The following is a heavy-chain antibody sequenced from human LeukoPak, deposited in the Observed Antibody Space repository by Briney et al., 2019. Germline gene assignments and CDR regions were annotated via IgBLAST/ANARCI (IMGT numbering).Heavy chain of an antibody. CDR2: IYWDDDK. V-gene: IGHV2-5*02. CDR1: GFSLSTSGVG. CDR3: AHRHEPPIYDSIRLGYYFDY. D-gene: IGHD3-22*01. Sequence: SGPTLVNPTQTLTLTCTFSGFSLSTSGVGVGWIRQPPGEALEWLALIYWDDDKRYSPSLKSRLTITKDTSKNQVVLTMTNMDPVDTATYYCAHRHEPPIYDSIRLGYYFDYWGQGTLVTVSS. J-gene: IGHJ4*02.